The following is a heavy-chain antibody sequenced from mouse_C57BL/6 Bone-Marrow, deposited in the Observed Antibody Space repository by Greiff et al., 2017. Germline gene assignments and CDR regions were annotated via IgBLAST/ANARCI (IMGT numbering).Heavy chain of an antibody. CDR3: ARDRDYGSWFAY. CDR1: GYTFTSYW. CDR2: IDPSDSYT. V-gene: IGHV1-69*01. Sequence: QVQLQQPGAELVMPGASVKLSCKASGYTFTSYWMHWVKQRPGQGLEWIGEIDPSDSYTNYNPKFKGQSTLTVAKSSSTAYMQLSSLTSEDFAVYYCARDRDYGSWFAYWCQGTLVTVSA. J-gene: IGHJ3*01. D-gene: IGHD1-1*01.